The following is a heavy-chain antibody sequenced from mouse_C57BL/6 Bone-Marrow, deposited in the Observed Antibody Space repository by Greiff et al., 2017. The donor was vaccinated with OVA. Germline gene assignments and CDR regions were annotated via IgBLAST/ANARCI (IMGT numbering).Heavy chain of an antibody. J-gene: IGHJ2*01. Sequence: QVLLKQSGAELVRPGTSVKVSCKASGYAFTNYLIEWVKQRPGQGLEWIGVINPGSGGTNYNEKFKGKATLTADKSSSTAYLQLSSLTSEDSAVYFYARWSYSNYLDYWGQGTTLTASS. CDR2: INPGSGGT. D-gene: IGHD2-5*01. CDR1: GYAFTNYL. V-gene: IGHV1-54*01. CDR3: ARWSYSNYLDY.